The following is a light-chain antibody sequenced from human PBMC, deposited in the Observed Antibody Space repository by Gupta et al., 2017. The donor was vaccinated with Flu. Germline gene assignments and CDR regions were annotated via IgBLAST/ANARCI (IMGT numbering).Light chain of an antibody. CDR3: QEYNTYSRM. Sequence: GDRVTITCRASQSISNWLAWYQQKPGKAPKLLIYKASTLESGVPSRFSGSGSGTQFTLTISTLQPDDFATYYCQEYNTYSRMFGQGTKVEIQ. V-gene: IGKV1-5*03. CDR2: KAS. J-gene: IGKJ1*01. CDR1: QSISNW.